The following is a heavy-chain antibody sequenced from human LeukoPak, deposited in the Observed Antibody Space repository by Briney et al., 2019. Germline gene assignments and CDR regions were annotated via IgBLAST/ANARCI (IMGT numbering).Heavy chain of an antibody. V-gene: IGHV4-34*01. CDR2: INHSGST. Sequence: SETLSLTCAVYGGSFSGYYWSWIRQPPGKGLEWIGEINHSGSTNYNPSLKSRVTISVDTSKNQFSLKLSSVPAADTAKYYCARDHGDFVQHDWGQGTLVTVSS. CDR3: ARDHGDFVQHD. J-gene: IGHJ4*02. CDR1: GGSFSGYY. D-gene: IGHD4-17*01.